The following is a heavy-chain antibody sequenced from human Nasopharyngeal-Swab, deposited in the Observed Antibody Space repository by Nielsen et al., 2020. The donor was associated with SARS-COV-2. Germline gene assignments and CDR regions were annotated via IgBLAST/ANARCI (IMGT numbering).Heavy chain of an antibody. CDR2: IYYSGST. J-gene: IGHJ4*02. Sequence: SETLSLTCTVSGGSISSSSYYWGWIRQPPGKGLEWIGSIYYSGSTYYNPSLKSRVTISVDTSKNQFSLKLNSMTAADTAVYYCARLAPLIDYWGQGTLVTVSS. V-gene: IGHV4-39*01. CDR3: ARLAPLIDY. CDR1: GGSISSSSYY.